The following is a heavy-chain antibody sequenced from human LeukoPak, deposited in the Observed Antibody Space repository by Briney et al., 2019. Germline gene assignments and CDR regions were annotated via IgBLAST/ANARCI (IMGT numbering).Heavy chain of an antibody. CDR2: INHSGST. CDR1: GGPFSGYY. J-gene: IGHJ1*01. V-gene: IGHV4-34*01. D-gene: IGHD2-21*01. Sequence: SETLSLTCAVYGGPFSGYYWSWIRQPPGKGLEWIGEINHSGSTNYNPSLKSRVTISVDTSKNQFSLKLSSVTAADTAVYYCARGPWIPISQLWWYFQHWGQGTLVTVSS. CDR3: ARGPWIPISQLWWYFQH.